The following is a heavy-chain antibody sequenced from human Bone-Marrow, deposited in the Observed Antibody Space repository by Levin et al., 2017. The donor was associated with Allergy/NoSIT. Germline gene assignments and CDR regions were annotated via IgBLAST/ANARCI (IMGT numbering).Heavy chain of an antibody. CDR2: ISGNSHYV. V-gene: IGHV3-21*06. CDR3: ARSQGRSGWSYYYYGMDV. J-gene: IGHJ6*02. CDR1: GFDFNTHD. D-gene: IGHD6-19*01. Sequence: GGSLRLSCRGSGFDFNTHDMNWVRQAPGQGLEWVSSISGNSHYVYYADSVKGRFSISRDNAKNSIFLHMNSLRVEDTAVYYCARSQGRSGWSYYYYGMDVWGRGTTLTVSS.